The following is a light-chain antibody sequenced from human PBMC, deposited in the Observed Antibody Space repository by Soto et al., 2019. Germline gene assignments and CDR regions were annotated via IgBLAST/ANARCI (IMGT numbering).Light chain of an antibody. CDR1: SGDIGSYNR. J-gene: IGLJ1*01. V-gene: IGLV2-14*01. Sequence: QAVVTQPASVSGSPGQSITISCTGTSGDIGSYNRVSWYQQHPGKAPKLIIYEVTDRPSGVSNRFSGSKSGNTASLTISGLQAEDEAEYYCSSYTNINKRACVFGTGTKLTVL. CDR3: SSYTNINKRACV. CDR2: EVT.